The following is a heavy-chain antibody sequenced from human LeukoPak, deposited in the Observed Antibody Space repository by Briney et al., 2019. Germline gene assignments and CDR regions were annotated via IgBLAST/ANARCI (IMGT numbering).Heavy chain of an antibody. D-gene: IGHD1-26*01. CDR1: GFTVSSNY. Sequence: GGSLRLSCAASGFTVSSNYMSWVRQAPGKGLEWVSVIYSGGSTYYADSVKGRFTISRDNSKNTLYLQMNSLRAEDTAVYYCARSSGSYYGAFVWGQGTLVTVSS. CDR3: ARSSGSYYGAFV. V-gene: IGHV3-66*01. J-gene: IGHJ4*02. CDR2: IYSGGST.